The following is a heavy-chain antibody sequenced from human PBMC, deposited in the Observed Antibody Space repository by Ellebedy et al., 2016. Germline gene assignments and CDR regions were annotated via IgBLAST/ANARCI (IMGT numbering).Heavy chain of an antibody. J-gene: IGHJ3*01. Sequence: GESLKISCAASGFTFISYAMSWVRQAPGKGLEWVSAVGSSGRTTFYADSVKGRFTISRDNSKNTLFLQMNSLRAEDTAVYYCAKDLRQTSSWFRELGDFDVWGQGTMVSVSS. CDR1: GFTFISYA. CDR3: AKDLRQTSSWFRELGDFDV. D-gene: IGHD6-13*01. CDR2: VGSSGRTT. V-gene: IGHV3-23*01.